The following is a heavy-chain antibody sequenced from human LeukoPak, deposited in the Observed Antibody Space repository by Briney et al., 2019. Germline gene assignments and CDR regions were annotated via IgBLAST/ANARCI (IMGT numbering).Heavy chain of an antibody. CDR3: ARARAPYCSSTSCYQGHDY. Sequence: SETLSLTCAVYGGSFSGYYWSWIRQPPGKGLEWIGEINHSGSTNYNPSLKSRVTISVDTSKNQFSLKLSSVTAADTAVYYCARARAPYCSSTSCYQGHDYWGQGTLVTVSS. CDR1: GGSFSGYY. V-gene: IGHV4-34*01. D-gene: IGHD2-2*01. CDR2: INHSGST. J-gene: IGHJ4*02.